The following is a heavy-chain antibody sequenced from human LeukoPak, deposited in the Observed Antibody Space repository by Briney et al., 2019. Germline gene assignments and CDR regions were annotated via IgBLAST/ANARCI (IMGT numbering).Heavy chain of an antibody. CDR3: ARDYDFWSGTFYGMDV. CDR1: GGSISSYY. J-gene: IGHJ6*02. CDR2: IYYSGST. D-gene: IGHD3-3*01. V-gene: IGHV4-59*12. Sequence: SETLSLTCTVSGGSISSYYWSWIRQPPGKGLEWIGYIYYSGSTYYNPSLKSRVTISVDTSKNQFSLKLSSVTAADTAVYYCARDYDFWSGTFYGMDVWGQGTTVTVSS.